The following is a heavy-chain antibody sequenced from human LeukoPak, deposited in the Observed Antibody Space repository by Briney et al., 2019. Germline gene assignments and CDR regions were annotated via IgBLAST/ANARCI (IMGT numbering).Heavy chain of an antibody. V-gene: IGHV3-9*01. Sequence: GRSLRLSCAASGFTLDDYAMHWVRQAPGKGLEWVSGISWNSGSIGYADSVKGRFTISRDNAKNSLYLQMNSLRAEDTALYYCAKDLTQWLVMSVFDIWGQGTMVTVSS. CDR3: AKDLTQWLVMSVFDI. CDR1: GFTLDDYA. CDR2: ISWNSGSI. D-gene: IGHD6-19*01. J-gene: IGHJ3*02.